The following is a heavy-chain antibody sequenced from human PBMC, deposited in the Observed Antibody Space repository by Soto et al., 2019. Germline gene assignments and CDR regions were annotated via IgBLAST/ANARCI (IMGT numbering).Heavy chain of an antibody. CDR3: VRHYGKIESSVGPRIFDY. CDR2: IYPRDSDT. Sequence: GESLKISCEASGYTFTNYWIGWVRQMPGTGLEWMGIIYPRDSDTRYSPSFQDQVTMSVDRSIGTAYLQWSSLKASDTAMYYCVRHYGKIESSVGPRIFDYWGQGTLVPVSS. J-gene: IGHJ4*02. CDR1: GYTFTNYW. D-gene: IGHD3-10*01. V-gene: IGHV5-51*01.